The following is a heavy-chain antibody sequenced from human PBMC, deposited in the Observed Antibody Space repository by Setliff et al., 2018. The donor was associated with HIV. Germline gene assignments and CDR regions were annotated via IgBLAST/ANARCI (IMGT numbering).Heavy chain of an antibody. V-gene: IGHV4-34*01. Sequence: LSLTCAVYGGSFSGYYWTWIRQPPGKGLEWIGEINHSGRGTNYNPSLKSRVTMSVDTSKNQFSLKLSSVTAADTAVYYCARPPRGYNWNFFEYWGQGSLVTVSS. D-gene: IGHD1-1*01. CDR1: GGSFSGYY. J-gene: IGHJ4*02. CDR3: ARPPRGYNWNFFEY. CDR2: INHSGRGT.